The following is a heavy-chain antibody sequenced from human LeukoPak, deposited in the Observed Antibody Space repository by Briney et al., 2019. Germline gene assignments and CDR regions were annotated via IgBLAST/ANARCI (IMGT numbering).Heavy chain of an antibody. CDR2: TSDDGSAK. Sequence: GGSLRLSCAASGFTFSSYAMHWVRQAPGKGLQWLALTSDDGSAKYYADSVKGRFTISRDNSQNTLYLQMNSVRADETAIYYCARAPGGFHGDYSPIAYWGQGTLVTVSS. J-gene: IGHJ4*02. CDR3: ARAPGGFHGDYSPIAY. V-gene: IGHV3-30-3*01. D-gene: IGHD4-17*01. CDR1: GFTFSSYA.